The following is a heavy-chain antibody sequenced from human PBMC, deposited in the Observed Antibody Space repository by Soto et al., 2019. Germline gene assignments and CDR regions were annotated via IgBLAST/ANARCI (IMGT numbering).Heavy chain of an antibody. D-gene: IGHD2-15*01. CDR3: ARGRGWRDY. J-gene: IGHJ4*02. Sequence: ASVKVSCKTSGYTFTSYDSHWVRQATGQGLEWMGWMNPNNGYTDYAQKFQGRVTMTRGTSLSTAYMELSRLTSDDTAMYYCARGRGWRDYWGQGTLFTVSS. CDR1: GYTFTSYD. V-gene: IGHV1-8*01. CDR2: MNPNNGYT.